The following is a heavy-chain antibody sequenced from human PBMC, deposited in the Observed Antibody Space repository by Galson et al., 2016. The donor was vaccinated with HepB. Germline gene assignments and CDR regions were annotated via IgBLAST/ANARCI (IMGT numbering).Heavy chain of an antibody. J-gene: IGHJ5*01. Sequence: SLRLSCAASGFSFRDYYMTWIRQATGKGLEWVSYISGSSSNTNYADSEKGRFTISRDNAKNSLSLQMNSLRAEDTAVYYCARAVGSGWEIDSW. V-gene: IGHV3-11*06. CDR1: GFSFRDYY. CDR2: ISGSSSNT. CDR3: ARAVGSGWEIDS. D-gene: IGHD6-19*01.